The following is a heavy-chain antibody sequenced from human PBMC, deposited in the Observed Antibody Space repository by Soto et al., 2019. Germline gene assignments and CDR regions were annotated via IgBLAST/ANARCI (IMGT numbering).Heavy chain of an antibody. Sequence: PSETLSLTCTVSGGSISSGDDYWGWIRQPPGKGLEWLGYIYYSGTTNYNPSLKSRVTISVDTSKNQFSLKLSSVTAADTAVYYCARGGPLGTVKDNWFDPWGQGTLVTV. D-gene: IGHD1-1*01. CDR1: GGSISSGDDY. V-gene: IGHV4-30-4*01. CDR2: IYYSGTT. CDR3: ARGGPLGTVKDNWFDP. J-gene: IGHJ5*02.